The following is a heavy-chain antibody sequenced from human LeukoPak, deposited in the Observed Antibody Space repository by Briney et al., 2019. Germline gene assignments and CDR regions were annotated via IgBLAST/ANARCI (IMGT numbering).Heavy chain of an antibody. J-gene: IGHJ3*02. CDR3: AKAIVAMGHAFDI. D-gene: IGHD5-12*01. CDR2: ISGSGGST. V-gene: IGHV3-23*01. Sequence: GGSLRLPCAASGFTFSSYAMSWVRQAPGKGLEWVSAISGSGGSTYYADSVKGRFTISRDNSKNTLYLQMNSLRAEDTAVYYCAKAIVAMGHAFDIWGQGTMVTVSS. CDR1: GFTFSSYA.